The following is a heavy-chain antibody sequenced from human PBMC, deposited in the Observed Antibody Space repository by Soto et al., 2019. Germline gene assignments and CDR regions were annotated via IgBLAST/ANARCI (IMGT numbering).Heavy chain of an antibody. V-gene: IGHV3-48*02. J-gene: IGHJ6*02. Sequence: LRLSCAASGWTFGTYSMNWVRQAPGKGLEWIAYINSDSDNIMYADSVKGRFTISRDNAKNSLFLQMNSLTDEDTAVYYCARLYYDYVWGQGTTVTVSS. CDR1: GWTFGTYS. CDR2: INSDSDNI. D-gene: IGHD3-3*01. CDR3: ARLYYDYV.